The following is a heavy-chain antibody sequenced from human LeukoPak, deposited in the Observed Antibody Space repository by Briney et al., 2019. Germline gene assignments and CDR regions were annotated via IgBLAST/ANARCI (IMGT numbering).Heavy chain of an antibody. V-gene: IGHV1-18*01. D-gene: IGHD1-26*01. Sequence: GASVKLSCKASGYTFTSYGISWVRHAPGQGLEWMGWISAYNGNTNYAQKLQGRVTMTTDTSTSTAYMELRSLRSDDTAVYYCAMMRVGATTAAFDYWGQGTLVTVSS. CDR3: AMMRVGATTAAFDY. J-gene: IGHJ4*02. CDR1: GYTFTSYG. CDR2: ISAYNGNT.